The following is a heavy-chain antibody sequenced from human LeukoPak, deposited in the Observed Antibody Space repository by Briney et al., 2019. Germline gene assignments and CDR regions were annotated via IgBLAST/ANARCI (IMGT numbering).Heavy chain of an antibody. CDR3: ARQNDFWSGHSYFDY. CDR1: GYSFTTYW. J-gene: IGHJ4*02. D-gene: IGHD3-3*01. Sequence: GESLKISCKGSGYSFTTYWIGWVRQMPGKGLEWMGIIYPGDSHTRYSPSFQGQVTISADKSISTAYLQWSSLKASDTAMYYCARQNDFWSGHSYFDYWGQGTLVTVSS. CDR2: IYPGDSHT. V-gene: IGHV5-51*01.